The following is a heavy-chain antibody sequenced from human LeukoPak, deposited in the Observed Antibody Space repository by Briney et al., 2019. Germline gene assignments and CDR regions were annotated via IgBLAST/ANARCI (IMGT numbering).Heavy chain of an antibody. Sequence: ASVKVSCKASGYSFTSYYMHWVRQAPGQGLEWMGWINPNSGGTNYAQKFQGRVTMTRDTSISTAYMELSRLRSDDTAVYYCARDYSGITMVRGLLNWFDPWGQGTLVTVSS. V-gene: IGHV1-2*02. CDR2: INPNSGGT. CDR1: GYSFTSYY. CDR3: ARDYSGITMVRGLLNWFDP. D-gene: IGHD3-10*01. J-gene: IGHJ5*02.